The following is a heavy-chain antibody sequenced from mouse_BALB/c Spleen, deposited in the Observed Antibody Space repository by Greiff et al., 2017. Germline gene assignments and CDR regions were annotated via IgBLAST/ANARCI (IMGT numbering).Heavy chain of an antibody. Sequence: VQLQQSGPELVKPGASVKMSCKASGYTFTSYVMHWVKQKPGQGLEWIGYINPYNDGTKYNEKFKGKATLTSDKSSSTAYMELSSLTSEDSAVYYCAREGIYYDYAMDYWGQGTSVTVAS. CDR1: GYTFTSYV. CDR2: INPYNDGT. D-gene: IGHD2-4*01. CDR3: AREGIYYDYAMDY. V-gene: IGHV1-14*01. J-gene: IGHJ4*01.